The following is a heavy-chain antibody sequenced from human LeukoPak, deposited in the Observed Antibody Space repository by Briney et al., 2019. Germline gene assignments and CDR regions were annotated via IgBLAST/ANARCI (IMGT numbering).Heavy chain of an antibody. D-gene: IGHD2-15*01. CDR3: ASGYCSGGHCYSVYFQH. CDR2: IYSGGNT. V-gene: IGHV3-53*01. J-gene: IGHJ1*01. CDR1: GFTVSSNY. Sequence: PGGSLRLSCAASGFTVSSNYMSWVRQAPGKGLEWVSVIYSGGNTYYADSVKGRFTISRDNSKNTLYLQVNSLRAEDTAVYYCASGYCSGGHCYSVYFQHWGQGTLVTVSS.